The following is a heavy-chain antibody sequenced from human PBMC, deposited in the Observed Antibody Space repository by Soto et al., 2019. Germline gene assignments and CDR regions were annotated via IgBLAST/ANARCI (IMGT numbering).Heavy chain of an antibody. D-gene: IGHD4-17*01. J-gene: IGHJ4*02. Sequence: QVQLVESGGGVVQPGRSLRLSCAASGFTFSSYGMHWVRQAPGKGLEWVAVISYDGSNKYYADSVKGRFTISRDNSKNTLYLQMNSLRAEDTAVYYCAKDGNYGDYWDELFDYWGQGTLVTVSS. CDR1: GFTFSSYG. V-gene: IGHV3-30*18. CDR2: ISYDGSNK. CDR3: AKDGNYGDYWDELFDY.